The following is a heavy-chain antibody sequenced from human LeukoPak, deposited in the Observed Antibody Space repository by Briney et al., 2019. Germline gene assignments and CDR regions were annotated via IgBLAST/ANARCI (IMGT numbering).Heavy chain of an antibody. V-gene: IGHV4-34*01. CDR2: INHSGST. Sequence: SETLSLTCAVYGGSFSGYYWSWIRQPPGKGLEWIGEINHSGSTNYNPSLKSRVTISVDTSKNQFSLKLSSVTAADTAVYYCARGLTSRYYYYYYGMDVWGQGTTVTVSS. D-gene: IGHD2/OR15-2a*01. CDR3: ARGLTSRYYYYYYGMDV. J-gene: IGHJ6*02. CDR1: GGSFSGYY.